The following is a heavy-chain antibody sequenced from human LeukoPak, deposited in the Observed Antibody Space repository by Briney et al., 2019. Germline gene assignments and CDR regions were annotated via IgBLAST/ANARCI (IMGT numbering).Heavy chain of an antibody. CDR3: ARDSRIAARPKGPDY. Sequence: ASVKVSCKASGYTFTSYYMHWVRQAPGQGLEWMGRINPNSGGTNYAQKFQGRVTMTRDTSISTAYMELSRLRSDDTAVYYCARDSRIAARPKGPDYWGQGTLVTVSS. V-gene: IGHV1-2*06. J-gene: IGHJ4*02. CDR1: GYTFTSYY. D-gene: IGHD6-6*01. CDR2: INPNSGGT.